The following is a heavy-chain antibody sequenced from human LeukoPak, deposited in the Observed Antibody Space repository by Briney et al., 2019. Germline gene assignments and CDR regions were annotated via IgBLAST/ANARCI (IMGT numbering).Heavy chain of an antibody. CDR3: ARRSYGYDY. J-gene: IGHJ4*02. Sequence: SETLSLTCTVSSGSISSSSYYWGWIRQPPGKGLEWIGSIYYSGSTYYNPSLKSRVTISVDTSKNQFSLKLSSVTAADTAVYYCARRSYGYDYWGQGTLATVSS. CDR2: IYYSGST. CDR1: SGSISSSSYY. V-gene: IGHV4-39*01. D-gene: IGHD5-18*01.